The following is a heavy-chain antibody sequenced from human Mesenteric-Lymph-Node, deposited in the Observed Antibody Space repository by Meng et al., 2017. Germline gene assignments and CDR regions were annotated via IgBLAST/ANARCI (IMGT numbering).Heavy chain of an antibody. CDR3: RTYYYDSSGYYDYYYFDY. CDR1: GFTFSSYA. J-gene: IGHJ4*02. V-gene: IGHV3-30*04. CDR2: ISYDGSNK. D-gene: IGHD3-22*01. Sequence: GGSLRLSCAASGFTFSSYAMHWVRQAPGKGLEWVAVISYDGSNKYYADSVKGRFTISRDNSKNTLYLQMNSLRAEDTAVYYCRTYYYDSSGYYDYYYFDYWGQGTLVTVSS.